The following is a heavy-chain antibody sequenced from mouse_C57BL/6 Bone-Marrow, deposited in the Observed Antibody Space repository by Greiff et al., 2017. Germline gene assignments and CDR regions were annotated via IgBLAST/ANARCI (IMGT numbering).Heavy chain of an antibody. CDR3: ARSSYDGYYGFDY. V-gene: IGHV1-64*01. CDR2: IHPNSGST. J-gene: IGHJ2*01. D-gene: IGHD2-3*01. Sequence: QVQLQQPGAELVKPGASVKLSCKASGYTFTSYWMHWVKQRPGQGLEWIGMIHPNSGSTNYNEKFKSKATLTVDKSSSTAYMQLSSLTSEDSAVYYCARSSYDGYYGFDYWGQGTTLTVSS. CDR1: GYTFTSYW.